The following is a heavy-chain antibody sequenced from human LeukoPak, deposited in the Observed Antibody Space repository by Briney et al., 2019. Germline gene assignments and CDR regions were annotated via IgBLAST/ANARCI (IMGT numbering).Heavy chain of an antibody. V-gene: IGHV1-46*01. CDR1: GYSFTTYY. CDR2: INPTGGST. Sequence: ASVKVSCKASGYSFTTYYMHWVRQAPGQGLEWMGIINPTGGSTNYAQKFEGRVTMTRDTSTSTVYMELSSLRSEDTAVYYCARERHCSGGNCFVTYYYGMDVWGQGTTVTVSS. D-gene: IGHD2-15*01. CDR3: ARERHCSGGNCFVTYYYGMDV. J-gene: IGHJ6*02.